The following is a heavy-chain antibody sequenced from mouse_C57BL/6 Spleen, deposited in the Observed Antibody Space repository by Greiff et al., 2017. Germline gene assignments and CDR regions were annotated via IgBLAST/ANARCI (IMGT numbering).Heavy chain of an antibody. CDR3: SSYGSSPRYFDY. CDR1: GYSFTGYF. CDR2: INPNNGDT. Sequence: EVQLQQSGPELVKPGDSVKISCKASGYSFTGYFMNWVMQSPGKSLEWIGRINPNNGDTYYTQKFKGKATLTVDQSSSTAHMWLRSRASEDSAVDYCSSYGSSPRYFDYWGQGTTLTVAS. J-gene: IGHJ2*01. V-gene: IGHV1-20*01. D-gene: IGHD1-1*01.